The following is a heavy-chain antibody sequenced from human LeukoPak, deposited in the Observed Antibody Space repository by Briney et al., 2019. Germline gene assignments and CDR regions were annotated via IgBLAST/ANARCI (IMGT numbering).Heavy chain of an antibody. Sequence: SGTLSLTCAVSGGSISSSNWWGWVRQPPGKGLEWIGEIYDSGSTNYNPSLKSRVTISVDKSKNQFSLKLSSVTAADTAVYYCASLVVPAAMGGGTNYYYYYGMDVWGKGTTVTVSS. CDR2: IYDSGST. J-gene: IGHJ6*04. D-gene: IGHD2-2*01. V-gene: IGHV4-4*02. CDR3: ASLVVPAAMGGGTNYYYYYGMDV. CDR1: GGSISSSNW.